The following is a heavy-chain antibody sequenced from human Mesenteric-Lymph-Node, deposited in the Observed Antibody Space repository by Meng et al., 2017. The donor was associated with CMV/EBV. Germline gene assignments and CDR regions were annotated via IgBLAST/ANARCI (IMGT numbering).Heavy chain of an antibody. Sequence: GGSLRLSCTVSGGSISSSSYYWGWLRQPPGKGLEWVANIKQDGSEKYYVDSVKGRFIISRDNAKNSQSLQMNSLRAEDTAVYYCARASGYSYGYGIYYYGMDVWGQGTTVTVSS. J-gene: IGHJ6*02. V-gene: IGHV3-7*01. CDR2: IKQDGSEK. CDR3: ARASGYSYGYGIYYYGMDV. D-gene: IGHD5-18*01. CDR1: GGSISSSSYY.